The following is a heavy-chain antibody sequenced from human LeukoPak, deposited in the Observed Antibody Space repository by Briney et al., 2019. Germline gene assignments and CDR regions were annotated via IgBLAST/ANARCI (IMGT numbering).Heavy chain of an antibody. Sequence: GGSLRLSCAASGFTFSNYWMTWVRQAPGKGLEWVANIKQDGSEKNYVASVKGRFTISRDNAKNSVYLQMNSLRAEDTAVYYCAKDRGYCSSTSCYGPDYWGQGTLVTVSS. CDR3: AKDRGYCSSTSCYGPDY. D-gene: IGHD2-2*01. CDR2: IKQDGSEK. CDR1: GFTFSNYW. V-gene: IGHV3-7*01. J-gene: IGHJ4*02.